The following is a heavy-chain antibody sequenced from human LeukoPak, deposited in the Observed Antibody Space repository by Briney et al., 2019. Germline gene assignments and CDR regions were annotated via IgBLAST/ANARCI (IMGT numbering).Heavy chain of an antibody. Sequence: GGSLRLSCSVSGFTVSNNYMSWVRQAPGKGLEWVSVIYSGGSTYYADSVKGRFTISRDNSKNTLYLQMNSLRAEDTAVYYCARVSWTPYWGQGTLVTVSS. CDR3: ARVSWTPY. CDR2: IYSGGST. CDR1: GFTVSNNY. D-gene: IGHD3/OR15-3a*01. V-gene: IGHV3-53*01. J-gene: IGHJ4*02.